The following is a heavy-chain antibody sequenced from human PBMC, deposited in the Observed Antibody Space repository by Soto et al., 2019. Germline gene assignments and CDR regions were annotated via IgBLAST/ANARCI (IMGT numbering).Heavy chain of an antibody. J-gene: IGHJ3*02. D-gene: IGHD6-19*01. Sequence: GASVKVSCKASGYTFTSYAMHWVRQAPGQRLEWMGWINAGNGNTKYSQKFQGRVTMTTDTSTSTAYMELRSLRSDDTAVYYCARKGSGWTSAFDIWGQGTMVTV. CDR3: ARKGSGWTSAFDI. V-gene: IGHV1-3*01. CDR1: GYTFTSYA. CDR2: INAGNGNT.